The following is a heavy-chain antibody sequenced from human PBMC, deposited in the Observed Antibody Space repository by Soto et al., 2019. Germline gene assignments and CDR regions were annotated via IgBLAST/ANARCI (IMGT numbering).Heavy chain of an antibody. Sequence: ASVKVSCKASGYNFTSHYTHWVRQAPGQGLESMGIIYPRGGTTIYAQKFQGRVTMTRDTSTPTFCMGLSSLRSEDTAMYYCGRAGYSSTGTTFHYNGLDVWGQGTTVTVSS. CDR3: GRAGYSSTGTTFHYNGLDV. V-gene: IGHV1-46*01. J-gene: IGHJ6*02. CDR2: IYPRGGTT. D-gene: IGHD3-9*01. CDR1: GYNFTSHY.